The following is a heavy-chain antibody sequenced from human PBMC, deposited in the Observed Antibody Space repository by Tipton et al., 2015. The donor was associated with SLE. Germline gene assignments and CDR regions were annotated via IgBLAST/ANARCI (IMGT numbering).Heavy chain of an antibody. D-gene: IGHD3-9*01. CDR3: ARDKWGEYTASTGYFWSFDP. CDR2: VSPSGGT. Sequence: TLSLTCTVSGGSLNNHFCRWFRQSAGKGLEWIGRVSPSGGTTYTPSLKSRVTMSVDTSRNQFSLTLSSLTAADTAVYFCARDKWGEYTASTGYFWSFDPWGQGIPVTVSS. J-gene: IGHJ5*02. V-gene: IGHV4-4*07. CDR1: GGSLNNHF.